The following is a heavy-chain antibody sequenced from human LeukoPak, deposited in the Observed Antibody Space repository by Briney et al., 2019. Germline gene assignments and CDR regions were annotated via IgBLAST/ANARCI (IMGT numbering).Heavy chain of an antibody. CDR1: GFTVSSNY. CDR2: IYSGGST. Sequence: PGGSLRLSCAASGFTVSSNYMSWVRQAPGKGLEWVSVIYSGGSTYYADSVKGRFTISRDNSKNTLYLQMNSLRAEDTAVYYCARETPCGGGCYSHAFDIWGQGTMVTVSS. CDR3: ARETPCGGGCYSHAFDI. V-gene: IGHV3-53*01. D-gene: IGHD2-21*02. J-gene: IGHJ3*02.